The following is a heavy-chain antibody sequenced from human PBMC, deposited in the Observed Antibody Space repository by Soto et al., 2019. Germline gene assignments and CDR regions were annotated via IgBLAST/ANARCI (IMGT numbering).Heavy chain of an antibody. CDR3: ARVGGVAARTFDY. CDR2: IYYSGST. Sequence: PSETLSLTXTVSGGSINDFYWSWIRQPPGKGLEWIGYIYYSGSTDYNPSLKGRVTISVDTSKNQFSLKLRSVTAADTAVYYCARVGGVAARTFDYWGQGTLVTVSS. D-gene: IGHD6-6*01. CDR1: GGSINDFY. J-gene: IGHJ4*02. V-gene: IGHV4-59*01.